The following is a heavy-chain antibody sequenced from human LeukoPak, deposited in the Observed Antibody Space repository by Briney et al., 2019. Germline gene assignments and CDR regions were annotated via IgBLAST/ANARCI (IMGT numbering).Heavy chain of an antibody. Sequence: GSLRLSCAASGFSFSTYWMSWVRQAPGKGLEWVANIKQDGSDKFYVDSVKGRFTISRDNAKNSMYLQMNSLRAEDTAIYYCARVLPVASRDYWGQGTLDTVSS. J-gene: IGHJ4*02. CDR3: ARVLPVASRDY. D-gene: IGHD2-2*01. CDR1: GFSFSTYW. V-gene: IGHV3-7*01. CDR2: IKQDGSDK.